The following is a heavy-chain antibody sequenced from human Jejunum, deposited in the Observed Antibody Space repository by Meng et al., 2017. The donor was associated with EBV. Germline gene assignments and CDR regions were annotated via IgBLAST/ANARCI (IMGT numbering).Heavy chain of an antibody. D-gene: IGHD4-17*01. V-gene: IGHV4-39*01. J-gene: IGHJ4*02. CDR1: GGSISSSIYC. Sequence: QLQLQESGQGLVKPSDTLSLTCTVSGGSISSSIYCWGWIRQPPGKGLEWIGSICFSDYTYHNPSLKSRVAISADTSKNQFSLSLTSVTAADTAVYYCAMGPDYAKSGYWGQGTLVTVSS. CDR2: ICFSDYT. CDR3: AMGPDYAKSGY.